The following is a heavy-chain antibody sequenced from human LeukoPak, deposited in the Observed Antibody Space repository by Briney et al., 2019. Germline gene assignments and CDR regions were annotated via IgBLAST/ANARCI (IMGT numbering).Heavy chain of an antibody. J-gene: IGHJ5*02. CDR2: INPSGGST. CDR1: GYTFTSYY. V-gene: IGHV1-46*01. CDR3: ARVVPAAKWFDP. Sequence: ASVKVSCKASGYTFTSYYMHWVRQAPGQGLEWMGIINPSGGSTSYAQKFQGRVTMTRDTSASTVYMELSSLRSEDTAVYYCARVVPAAKWFDPWGQGTLVTVSS. D-gene: IGHD2-2*01.